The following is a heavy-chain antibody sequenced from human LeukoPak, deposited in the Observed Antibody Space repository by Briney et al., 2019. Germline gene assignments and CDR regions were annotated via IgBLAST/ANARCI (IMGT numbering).Heavy chain of an antibody. CDR3: ARAPDYSGSYLDY. Sequence: GASVKVSCKASGYTFTSYDINWVRQAPGQGLDWMGWINPNSGNTGYGQKSQGRVTMTRNTSISTAYMELSSRRSEDTAVYSCARAPDYSGSYLDYWGQGTLVTVSS. J-gene: IGHJ4*02. CDR1: GYTFTSYD. D-gene: IGHD1-26*01. V-gene: IGHV1-8*01. CDR2: INPNSGNT.